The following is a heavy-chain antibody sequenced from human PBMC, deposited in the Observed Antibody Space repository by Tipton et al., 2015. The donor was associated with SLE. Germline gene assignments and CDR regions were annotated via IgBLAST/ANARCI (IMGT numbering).Heavy chain of an antibody. CDR2: IYTGGNT. Sequence: TLSLTCTVSGGSITNHYWNWIRQPPGKGLEWIGRIYTGGNTKYNPSLESRVTLSADASKAQFSLKLTSVTAADTAVYYCVVCSPSSCAYFDYWGQGRLVTVSS. V-gene: IGHV4-4*07. CDR3: VVCSPSSCAYFDY. CDR1: GGSITNHY. J-gene: IGHJ4*02. D-gene: IGHD2-2*01.